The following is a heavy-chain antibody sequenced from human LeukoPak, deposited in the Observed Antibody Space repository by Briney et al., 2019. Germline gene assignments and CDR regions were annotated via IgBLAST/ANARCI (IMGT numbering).Heavy chain of an antibody. V-gene: IGHV1-69*05. Sequence: SVKVSCKASGGTFTNYAISGVRQAPGQGLEGMGGIIPFFGKANYAQKFQGRVTITTDESTSTAYMELSSLRSEDTAVYYCARGGDGYNYVYYFDYWGQGTLVTVSS. CDR1: GGTFTNYA. CDR2: IIPFFGKA. D-gene: IGHD5-24*01. J-gene: IGHJ4*02. CDR3: ARGGDGYNYVYYFDY.